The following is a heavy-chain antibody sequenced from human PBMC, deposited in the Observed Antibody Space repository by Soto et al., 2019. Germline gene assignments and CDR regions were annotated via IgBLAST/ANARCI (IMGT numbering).Heavy chain of an antibody. Sequence: ASVKVSCKASGYTFTSYGISWVRQAPGQGLEWMGWISAYNGNTNYAQKLQGRVTMTTDTSTSTAYMELSSLRSEDTAVYYCAATIIAGGGSHYYGLDFWGQGTTDPVSS. CDR1: GYTFTSYG. CDR3: AATIIAGGGSHYYGLDF. CDR2: ISAYNGNT. D-gene: IGHD2-15*01. V-gene: IGHV1-18*01. J-gene: IGHJ6*02.